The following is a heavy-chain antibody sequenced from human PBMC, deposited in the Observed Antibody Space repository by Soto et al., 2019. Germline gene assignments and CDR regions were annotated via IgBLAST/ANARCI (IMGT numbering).Heavy chain of an antibody. V-gene: IGHV3-48*01. CDR2: ISSSSSTI. J-gene: IGHJ6*03. Sequence: GGSLRLSCAASGFTFSSYSMNWVRQAPGKGLEWVSYISSSSSTIYYADSVKGRFTISRDNAKNSLYLQMNSLRAEDTAVYYCARDLVVVPAAMDLDMDVWGKGTTVTVSS. D-gene: IGHD2-2*01. CDR3: ARDLVVVPAAMDLDMDV. CDR1: GFTFSSYS.